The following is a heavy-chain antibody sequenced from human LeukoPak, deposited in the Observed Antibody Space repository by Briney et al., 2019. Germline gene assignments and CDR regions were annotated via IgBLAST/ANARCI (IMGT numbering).Heavy chain of an antibody. D-gene: IGHD3-16*01. Sequence: PGGSLRFSRAASGFTFSSYWMHWVRQAPGKGLVWVSRISTDGSSAIYADSVKGRFTISRDNAKNTLYLQMNSLRAEDTAVYYCARVNVCPRCHFDYWGPGTLVTVSS. CDR1: GFTFSSYW. J-gene: IGHJ4*02. CDR3: ARVNVCPRCHFDY. CDR2: ISTDGSSA. V-gene: IGHV3-74*01.